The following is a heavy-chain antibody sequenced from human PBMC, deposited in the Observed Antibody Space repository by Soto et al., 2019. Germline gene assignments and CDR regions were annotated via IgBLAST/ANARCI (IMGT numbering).Heavy chain of an antibody. V-gene: IGHV1-69*06. Sequence: QVQLVQSGAEVKKPGSSVKVSCKASGGTFSSDAISWVRQAPGQGLEWMGGIIPIFGTANYAQKFQGRVTITADKSTSTAYMERSSLRSEDTAGYYCAMSRDGYNYARHYWGQGTLVTVSS. CDR1: GGTFSSDA. D-gene: IGHD5-12*01. CDR3: AMSRDGYNYARHY. J-gene: IGHJ4*02. CDR2: IIPIFGTA.